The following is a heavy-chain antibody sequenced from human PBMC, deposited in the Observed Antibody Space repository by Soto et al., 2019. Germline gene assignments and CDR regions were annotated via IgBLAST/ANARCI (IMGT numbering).Heavy chain of an antibody. J-gene: IGHJ6*02. CDR2: IRSKPNYHAT. D-gene: IGHD4-17*01. V-gene: IGHV3-73*01. CDR1: GFTLDDYT. Sequence: VQLVESGGGLVQPGGSLRLSCAASGFTLDDYTMHWVRQASGKGLEWVGRIRSKPNYHATAYAASLKGRFTISRDDSKNTTYLQMNTLEVEDTAVYYCTRPGYGDYADYYNHYFGLDVWGQGTTVTVSS. CDR3: TRPGYGDYADYYNHYFGLDV.